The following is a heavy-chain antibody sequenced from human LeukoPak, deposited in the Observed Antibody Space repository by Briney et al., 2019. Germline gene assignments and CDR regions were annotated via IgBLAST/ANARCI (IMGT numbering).Heavy chain of an antibody. CDR1: GFTFSSYG. Sequence: GGSLRLSCAASGFTFSSYGMHWVRQAPGKGLEWVAFIRYDGSNKYYADSVKGRFTISRDNSKNTLYLQMNSLRAEDTAVYYCARDLMSGSNWFDPWGQGTLVTVSS. V-gene: IGHV3-30*02. CDR2: IRYDGSNK. D-gene: IGHD6-25*01. J-gene: IGHJ5*02. CDR3: ARDLMSGSNWFDP.